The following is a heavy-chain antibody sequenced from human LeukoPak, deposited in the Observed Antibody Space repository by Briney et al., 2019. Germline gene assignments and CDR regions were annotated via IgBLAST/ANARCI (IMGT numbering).Heavy chain of an antibody. V-gene: IGHV3-23*01. Sequence: GGSLRLSCAASGFTFSIFGMSWVRQAPGKGLEWVSSITDSGGSTYYADSVKGRFTISTDNANNSLYLQMNSLRAEDTAVYYCARSLRNAFDIWGQGTMVTVSS. CDR1: GFTFSIFG. D-gene: IGHD3-3*01. J-gene: IGHJ3*02. CDR2: ITDSGGST. CDR3: ARSLRNAFDI.